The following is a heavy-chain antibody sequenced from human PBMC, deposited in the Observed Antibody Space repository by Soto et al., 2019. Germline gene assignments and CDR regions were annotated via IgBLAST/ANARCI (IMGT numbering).Heavy chain of an antibody. V-gene: IGHV1-18*01. Sequence: QVQLVQSGAEVKKPGASVKVSCKASGYTFTSYGISWVRQAPGQGLEGMGWISAYNGNTNYAQKLQGKVTMTTDTSTSTAYMELRSLRSDDTAVYYCARALDYDILTGLDAFDIWGQGTMVTVSS. CDR3: ARALDYDILTGLDAFDI. J-gene: IGHJ3*02. CDR1: GYTFTSYG. D-gene: IGHD3-9*01. CDR2: ISAYNGNT.